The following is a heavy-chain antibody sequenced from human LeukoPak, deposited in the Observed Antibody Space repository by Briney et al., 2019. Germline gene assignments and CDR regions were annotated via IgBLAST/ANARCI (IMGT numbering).Heavy chain of an antibody. J-gene: IGHJ6*03. CDR3: ARDSPDGYTSGHYFYYLDV. CDR2: IHSGGTT. D-gene: IGHD5-18*01. CDR1: GGSLNRFY. V-gene: IGHV4-4*07. Sequence: SETLSLTCTVSGGSLNRFYWAWIRRPAGRGLEWIGRIHSGGTTNYNPSLESRLTFSLDTSQNHFSLKLNSVTAADTAVYYCARDSPDGYTSGHYFYYLDVWSKGTTVTVSS.